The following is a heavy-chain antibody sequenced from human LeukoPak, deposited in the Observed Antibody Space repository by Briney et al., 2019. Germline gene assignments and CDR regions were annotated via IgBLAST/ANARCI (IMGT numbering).Heavy chain of an antibody. Sequence: GESLKISCKGSGYSFTNYWIAWVRQMPGKGLEWMGIINPGDSDPRYSPSFQGQVTISADKSISTAYLQWSSLKASDTAMYYCARPLTTVTTFSVPGFDFWGHGTLVSVSS. J-gene: IGHJ4*01. CDR3: ARPLTTVTTFSVPGFDF. CDR2: INPGDSDP. CDR1: GYSFTNYW. V-gene: IGHV5-51*01. D-gene: IGHD4-17*01.